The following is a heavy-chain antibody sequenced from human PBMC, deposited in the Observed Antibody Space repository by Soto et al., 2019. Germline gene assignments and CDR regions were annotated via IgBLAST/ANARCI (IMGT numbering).Heavy chain of an antibody. CDR2: MNPNSGNT. CDR1: GYTFTSYD. CDR3: ARGGYGSGSYAFLYYMDV. V-gene: IGHV1-8*01. Sequence: QVQLVQSGAEVKKPGASVKVSCKASGYTFTSYDINWVRQATGQGLEWMGWMNPNSGNTGYAQKFQGRVTMTTNTSISTAYMELSSLRSEDTAVYYCARGGYGSGSYAFLYYMDVWGKGTTVTVSS. D-gene: IGHD3-10*01. J-gene: IGHJ6*03.